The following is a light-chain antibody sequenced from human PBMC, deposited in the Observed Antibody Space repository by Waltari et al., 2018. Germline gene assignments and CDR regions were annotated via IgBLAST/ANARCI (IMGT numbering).Light chain of an antibody. CDR1: SRDVRGYTS. CDR3: RSYTSRYTYV. Sequence: QSALTQPASVSGSPGQSITISCPWTSRDVRGYTSVSWYQQHPGKAPKVIIYEVYNRPSGASDRFSGSKSGNTASLIISGLQAEDEADYYCRSYTSRYTYVFGSGTKVTVL. CDR2: EVY. V-gene: IGLV2-14*01. J-gene: IGLJ1*01.